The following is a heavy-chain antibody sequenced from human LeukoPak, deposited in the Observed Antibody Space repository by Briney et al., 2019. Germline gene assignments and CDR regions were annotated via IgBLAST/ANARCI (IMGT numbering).Heavy chain of an antibody. CDR2: ISGSGSST. Sequence: GGSLRLSCAASGFTFSSYAMSWVRQAPGKGLEWDSAISGSGSSTYYADSVKGRFTISRDNSKNTLYVQMNSLRAEDTAVYYCAKGLQWELPFDYWGQGTLVTVSS. V-gene: IGHV3-23*01. CDR1: GFTFSSYA. D-gene: IGHD1-26*01. CDR3: AKGLQWELPFDY. J-gene: IGHJ4*02.